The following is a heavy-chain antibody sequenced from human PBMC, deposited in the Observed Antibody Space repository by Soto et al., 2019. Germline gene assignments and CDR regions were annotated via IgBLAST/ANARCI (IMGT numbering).Heavy chain of an antibody. D-gene: IGHD4-17*01. Sequence: GGSLRLSCAASGFTFSSYSMNWVRQAPGKGLEWVSYISSSSSTIYYADSVKGRFTISRDNAKNSLYLQMNSLRDEDTAVYYCARCDYGDYETDEALDYWGQGTLVTVSS. V-gene: IGHV3-48*02. J-gene: IGHJ4*02. CDR2: ISSSSSTI. CDR1: GFTFSSYS. CDR3: ARCDYGDYETDEALDY.